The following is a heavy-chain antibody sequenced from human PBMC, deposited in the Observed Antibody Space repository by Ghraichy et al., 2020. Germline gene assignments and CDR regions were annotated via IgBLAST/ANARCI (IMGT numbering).Heavy chain of an antibody. D-gene: IGHD1-26*01. CDR2: IKSTGSAI. CDR3: AREGDSGSFLDS. CDR1: GFTLSDYS. V-gene: IGHV3-48*02. Sequence: GGSLRLSCAASGFTLSDYSMNWVRQAPGKGLEWISYIKSTGSAIYYADSVKGRFTISKDNAKNSLYLQMNSLRDEDTAVYYCAREGDSGSFLDSWGLGTLVTVS. J-gene: IGHJ4*02.